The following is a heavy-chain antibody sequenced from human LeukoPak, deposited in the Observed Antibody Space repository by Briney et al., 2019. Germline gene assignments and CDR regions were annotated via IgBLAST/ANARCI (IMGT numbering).Heavy chain of an antibody. Sequence: PGGPLRLSCAASGFTFSSYSMSWVRQAPGKGLEWVSSISSSSSYIYYADSVKGRFTISRDNAKNSLYLQMNSLRAEDTAVYYCARGDSSGYKGVTFDYWGQGTLVTVSS. J-gene: IGHJ4*02. D-gene: IGHD3-22*01. CDR1: GFTFSSYS. CDR2: ISSSSSYI. V-gene: IGHV3-21*01. CDR3: ARGDSSGYKGVTFDY.